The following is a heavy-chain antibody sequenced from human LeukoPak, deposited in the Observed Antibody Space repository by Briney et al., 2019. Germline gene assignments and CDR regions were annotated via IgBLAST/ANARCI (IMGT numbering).Heavy chain of an antibody. CDR2: FDPEDGET. CDR3: ARDLRITLVREVISDAFDI. V-gene: IGHV1-24*01. CDR1: GYTLTELS. D-gene: IGHD3-10*01. J-gene: IGHJ3*02. Sequence: ASVKVSCKVSGYTLTELSMHWVRQAPGKGLEWMGGFDPEDGETIYAQKFQGRVTMTEDTSTDTAYMELSSLRSEDTAVYYCARDLRITLVREVISDAFDIWGQGTMVTVSS.